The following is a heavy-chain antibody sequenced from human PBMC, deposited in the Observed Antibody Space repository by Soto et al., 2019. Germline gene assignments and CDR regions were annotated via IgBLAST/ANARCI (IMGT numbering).Heavy chain of an antibody. D-gene: IGHD6-13*01. Sequence: SETLSLTCTVPGGSISSNYWTWIRQPPGKGLEWIGYVYNSGSTNYNPSLKSRGTISEDTSKSQFSLKVNSMNAADTAVYYCARYRREAVAGYTLDNWGQGILVTVSS. CDR3: ARYRREAVAGYTLDN. V-gene: IGHV4-59*01. J-gene: IGHJ4*02. CDR1: GGSISSNY. CDR2: VYNSGST.